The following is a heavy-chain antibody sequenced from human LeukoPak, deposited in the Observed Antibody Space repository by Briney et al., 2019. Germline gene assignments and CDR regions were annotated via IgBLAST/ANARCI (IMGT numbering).Heavy chain of an antibody. V-gene: IGHV3-21*01. CDR1: GFTFSSST. J-gene: IGHJ4*02. CDR3: ARDHYGDYGRNY. D-gene: IGHD4-17*01. CDR2: ISSSSSYI. Sequence: GGSLRLSCAASGFTFSSSTMNWVRQAPGKGLEWVSSISSSSSYIYYADSVKGRFTISRDNAKNSLYLQMNSPRAEDTAVYYCARDHYGDYGRNYWGQGTLVTVSS.